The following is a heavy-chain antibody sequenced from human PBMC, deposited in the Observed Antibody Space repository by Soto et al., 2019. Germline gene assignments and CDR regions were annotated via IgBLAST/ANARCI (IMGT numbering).Heavy chain of an antibody. CDR1: GGSISSGDYY. Sequence: SETLSLTCTVSGGSISSGDYYWSWVRQPPGKGLEWIGYIYYSGSTYYNPSLKSRVTISVDTSKNQFSLKLSSVTAADTAVYYCARDRSGSYYGMDVWGQGTTVTVSS. D-gene: IGHD1-26*01. CDR2: IYYSGST. J-gene: IGHJ6*02. CDR3: ARDRSGSYYGMDV. V-gene: IGHV4-30-4*01.